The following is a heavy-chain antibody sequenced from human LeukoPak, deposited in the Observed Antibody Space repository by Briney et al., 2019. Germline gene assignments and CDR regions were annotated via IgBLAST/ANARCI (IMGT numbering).Heavy chain of an antibody. Sequence: GGSLRLSCAASEFTFSSYNMNWVRQAPGKGLQWVSYISSSSSTIYYADFVKGRFTISRDNAKNSLYLQMNSLRAEDTAVYYCARGSQQLAFDYWGQGTLVTVSS. CDR2: ISSSSSTI. V-gene: IGHV3-48*01. CDR1: EFTFSSYN. CDR3: ARGSQQLAFDY. D-gene: IGHD6-13*01. J-gene: IGHJ4*02.